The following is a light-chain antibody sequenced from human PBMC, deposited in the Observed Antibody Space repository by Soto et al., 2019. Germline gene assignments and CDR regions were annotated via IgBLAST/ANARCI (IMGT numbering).Light chain of an antibody. CDR3: HQYQTGRT. J-gene: IGKJ1*01. CDR2: DAS. V-gene: IGKV1-5*01. Sequence: DIQMTQSPSTLSASVGDRVTITCRASQSLSRWLPWYQQKPGKAPKLMIYDASDLESGVPSRFSGSGSGTEFTLTISSLQPDDFATYYCHQYQTGRTFGRGTKVEIK. CDR1: QSLSRW.